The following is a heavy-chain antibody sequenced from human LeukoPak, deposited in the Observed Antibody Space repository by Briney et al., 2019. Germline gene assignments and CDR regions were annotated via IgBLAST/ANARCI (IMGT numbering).Heavy chain of an antibody. V-gene: IGHV3-21*01. Sequence: GGSLRLSCAASGFTFSSYSMNWVRQAPGKGLEWVSSISSSSSYIYYADSVKGRFTISRDNAKNSLYLQMNSLRAEDTAVYYCAREEYDSSGYLSYWGQGTLVTVSS. D-gene: IGHD3-22*01. CDR1: GFTFSSYS. J-gene: IGHJ4*02. CDR3: AREEYDSSGYLSY. CDR2: ISSSSSYI.